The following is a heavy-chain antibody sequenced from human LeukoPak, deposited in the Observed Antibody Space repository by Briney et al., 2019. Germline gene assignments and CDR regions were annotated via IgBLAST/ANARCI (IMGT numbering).Heavy chain of an antibody. J-gene: IGHJ6*02. CDR1: GFTFSSYS. Sequence: TGGSLRLSCAASGFTFSSYSMNWVRQAPGKGLEWVSYISSSSSTIYYADSVKGRFTISRDNARNSLYLQMNSLRAEDTAVYYCARTTGDYGMDVWGQGTTVTVSS. CDR3: ARTTGDYGMDV. V-gene: IGHV3-48*01. CDR2: ISSSSSTI. D-gene: IGHD1-1*01.